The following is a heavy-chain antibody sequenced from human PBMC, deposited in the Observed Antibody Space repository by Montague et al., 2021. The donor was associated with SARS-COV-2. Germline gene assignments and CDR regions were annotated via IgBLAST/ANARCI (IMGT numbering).Heavy chain of an antibody. J-gene: IGHJ3*02. CDR1: GFSLSTSGMC. CDR3: ARIWGATRGDAFDI. D-gene: IGHD1-26*01. Sequence: PALVKPTQTLTLTCTFSGFSLSTSGMCVSWIRQPPGKALEWLALIDWDDDKYYSTSLKTRLTISKDISKNQVVLTMTNMDPVDTVTYYCARIWGATRGDAFDIWGQGTMVTVSS. V-gene: IGHV2-70*01. CDR2: IDWDDDK.